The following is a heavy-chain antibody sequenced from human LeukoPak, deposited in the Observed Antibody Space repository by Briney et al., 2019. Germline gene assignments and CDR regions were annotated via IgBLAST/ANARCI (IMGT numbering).Heavy chain of an antibody. CDR1: GFTFSSYW. V-gene: IGHV3-74*01. CDR3: AKCRSTWFKEY. Sequence: GGSLRLSCAASGFTFSSYWMQWVRQAPGKGLVWVSRIDGDGSSTNYADSVKGRFTISRDNAKNTLYLQMNSLRAEDTAVYYCAKCRSTWFKEYWGQGTLVTVSS. CDR2: IDGDGSST. J-gene: IGHJ4*02. D-gene: IGHD6-13*01.